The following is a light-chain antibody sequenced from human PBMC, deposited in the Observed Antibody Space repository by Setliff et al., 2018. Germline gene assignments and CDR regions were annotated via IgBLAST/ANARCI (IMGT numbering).Light chain of an antibody. CDR2: DVS. CDR1: SSDVGGYNY. J-gene: IGLJ1*01. Sequence: QSALAQPPSASGSPGQSVTISCTGTSSDVGGYNYVSWYQQHPGKAPKLMIYDVSKRPSGVSNRFSGSKSGNAASLAISGLQAEDEADYYCSSYTSSSTPYVFGTGTRSPS. V-gene: IGLV2-14*01. CDR3: SSYTSSSTPYV.